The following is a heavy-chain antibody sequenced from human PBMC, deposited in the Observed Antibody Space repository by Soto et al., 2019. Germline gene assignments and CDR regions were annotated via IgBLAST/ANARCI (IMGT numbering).Heavy chain of an antibody. V-gene: IGHV4-31*03. CDR1: GCSLSRGGFY. Sequence: QLQEAGPRLVKPSQALFLTFTFPGCSLSRGGFYLGWVRQHPGKGLEWIGYIYYSGSTHYNPSLKSRVTISVDTSKNQFSLKLSSVTAADTAVYYCARALTTVTLFDPWGQGTLVTVSS. J-gene: IGHJ5*02. D-gene: IGHD4-17*01. CDR2: IYYSGST. CDR3: ARALTTVTLFDP.